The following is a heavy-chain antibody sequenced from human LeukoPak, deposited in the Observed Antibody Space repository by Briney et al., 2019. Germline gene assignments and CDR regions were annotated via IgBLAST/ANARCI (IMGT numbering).Heavy chain of an antibody. CDR1: GGSINNYY. J-gene: IGHJ6*03. V-gene: IGHV4-59*01. D-gene: IGHD3-22*01. Sequence: SETLSLTCSVSGGSINNYYWSWIRQPPGKGLEWIGYIYYSGSTKYNPSLKSRVSISVDTSKNRFSLKLSSVTAADTAVYYCARTLSSGYPDYFYYMDVWGKGTTVTISS. CDR3: ARTLSSGYPDYFYYMDV. CDR2: IYYSGST.